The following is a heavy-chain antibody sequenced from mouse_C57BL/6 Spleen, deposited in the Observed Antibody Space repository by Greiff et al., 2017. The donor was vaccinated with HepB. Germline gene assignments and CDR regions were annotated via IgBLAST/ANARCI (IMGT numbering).Heavy chain of an antibody. CDR2: INPYNGGT. D-gene: IGHD4-1*01. Sequence: VQLKQSGPVLVKPGASVKMSCKASGYTFTDYYMNWVKQSHGKSLEWIGAINPYNGGTSYNQKFKGKATLTVDKSSSTAYMELNSLTSEDSAVYYCARTGTDYFDYWGQGTTLTVSS. J-gene: IGHJ2*01. CDR1: GYTFTDYY. CDR3: ARTGTDYFDY. V-gene: IGHV1-19*01.